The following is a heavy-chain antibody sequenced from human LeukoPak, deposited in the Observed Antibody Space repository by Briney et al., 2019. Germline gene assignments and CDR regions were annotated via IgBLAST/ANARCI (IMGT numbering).Heavy chain of an antibody. Sequence: ASVKVSCKASGYTFTSYDIHWVRQATGQGLEWMGWMNPNSGNTGYAQKFQGRVTMTRNTSISTAYMELSSLRSEDTAVYYCARRFYSSSWYNWFDPWGQGTLVTVSS. V-gene: IGHV1-8*01. CDR2: MNPNSGNT. CDR1: GYTFTSYD. J-gene: IGHJ5*02. D-gene: IGHD6-13*01. CDR3: ARRFYSSSWYNWFDP.